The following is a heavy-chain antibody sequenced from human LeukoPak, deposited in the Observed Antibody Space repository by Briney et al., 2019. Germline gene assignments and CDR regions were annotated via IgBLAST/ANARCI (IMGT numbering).Heavy chain of an antibody. Sequence: ASVKVSCKASGYTFTGYYMHWVRQAPGQGLEWMGWINPNSGGTNYAQKFQGRVTMTRDTSISIAYMELSRLRSDDTAVYYCARAAVVATILDYYYYGMDVWGQGTTVTVSS. J-gene: IGHJ6*02. CDR3: ARAAVVATILDYYYYGMDV. D-gene: IGHD5-12*01. CDR2: INPNSGGT. CDR1: GYTFTGYY. V-gene: IGHV1-2*02.